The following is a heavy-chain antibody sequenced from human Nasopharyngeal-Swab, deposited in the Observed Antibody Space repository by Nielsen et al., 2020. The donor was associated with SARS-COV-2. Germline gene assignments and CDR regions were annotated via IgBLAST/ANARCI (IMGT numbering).Heavy chain of an antibody. CDR1: GFTFSSYA. V-gene: IGHV3-23*03. J-gene: IGHJ4*02. D-gene: IGHD6-19*01. CDR3: AKLSSSGWYGRD. CDR2: IYSGGST. Sequence: GESLKISCAASGFTFSSYAMSWVRQAPGKGLEWVSVIYSGGSTYYADSVKGRFTISRDNSKNTLYLQMNSLRAEDTAVYYCAKLSSSGWYGRDWGQGTLVTVSS.